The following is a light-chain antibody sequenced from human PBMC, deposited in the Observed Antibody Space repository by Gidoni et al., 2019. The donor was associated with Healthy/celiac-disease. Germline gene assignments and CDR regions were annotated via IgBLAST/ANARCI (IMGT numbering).Light chain of an antibody. CDR1: SSDVGGYNY. V-gene: IGLV2-14*01. CDR2: EVS. J-gene: IGLJ1*01. CDR3: SSYTSSSILYV. Sequence: QSALTQPASVSGSPGQSITISCTGTSSDVGGYNYVSWYQPHPGKAPKLMIYEVSNRPSGVSNRFSGSKSGNTAFLTISGLHAEDEADYYCSSYTSSSILYVFGTGTKVTVL.